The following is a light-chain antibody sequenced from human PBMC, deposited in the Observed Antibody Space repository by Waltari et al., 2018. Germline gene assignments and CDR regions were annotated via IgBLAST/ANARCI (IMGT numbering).Light chain of an antibody. J-gene: IGLJ1*01. V-gene: IGLV3-21*03. Sequence: SYVLTQPPSVSVAPGNTARITCGGNKIASKRVHWSQQRPGQDPVLVVNDDYDRPSGIPERFSGSKSGNTATLTISGVEAGDEADYSCQVWDGSSDHYVFGTGTKVTVL. CDR1: KIASKR. CDR2: DDY. CDR3: QVWDGSSDHYV.